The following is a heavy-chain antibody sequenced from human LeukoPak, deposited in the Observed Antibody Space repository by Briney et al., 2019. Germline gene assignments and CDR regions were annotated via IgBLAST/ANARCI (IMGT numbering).Heavy chain of an antibody. D-gene: IGHD3-9*01. CDR1: GGPISSGGYY. CDR3: AREGVYDILTGPMD. J-gene: IGHJ4*02. V-gene: IGHV4-31*03. CDR2: IYYSGST. Sequence: PSQTLSLTCTVSGGPISSGGYYWSWIRQHPGKGLEWIGYIYYSGSTYYNPSLKSRVTISVDTSKNQFSLKLSSVTAADTAVYYCAREGVYDILTGPMDWGQGTLVTVSS.